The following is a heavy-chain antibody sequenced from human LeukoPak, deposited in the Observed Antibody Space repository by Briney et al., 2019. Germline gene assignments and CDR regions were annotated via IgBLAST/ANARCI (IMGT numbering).Heavy chain of an antibody. CDR1: GGSFSGYY. D-gene: IGHD3-10*01. CDR3: ARVPRLYGSGSYYRAPHTRYWFDP. V-gene: IGHV4-34*01. CDR2: INHSGST. Sequence: PSETLSLTCAVYGGSFSGYYWSWIRQPPGKGLEWIGEINHSGSTNYNPSLKSRVTISVDTSKNQFSLKLSSVTAVDTAVYYCARVPRLYGSGSYYRAPHTRYWFDPWGQGTLVTVSS. J-gene: IGHJ5*02.